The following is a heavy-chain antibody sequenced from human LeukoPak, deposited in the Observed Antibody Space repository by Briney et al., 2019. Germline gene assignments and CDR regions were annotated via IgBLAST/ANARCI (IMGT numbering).Heavy chain of an antibody. Sequence: GGSLRLSCTASGFIFSNYYMAWVRQPPGRGLEWISYISADAATVKYADSVEGRFIVSRDNTQNSIYLEMSSLRVDDTAVYYCARMYSSGYYGDYFDYWGQGNLVSVSS. CDR2: ISADAATV. J-gene: IGHJ4*02. CDR1: GFIFSNYY. CDR3: ARMYSSGYYGDYFDY. V-gene: IGHV3-11*04. D-gene: IGHD5-12*01.